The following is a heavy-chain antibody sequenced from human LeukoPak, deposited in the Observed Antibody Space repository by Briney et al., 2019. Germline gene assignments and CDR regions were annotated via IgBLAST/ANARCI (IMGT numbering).Heavy chain of an antibody. D-gene: IGHD3-22*01. V-gene: IGHV2-70*01. CDR2: IDWDDDK. J-gene: IGHJ4*02. CDR3: ARHSYYYDNYYFDY. CDR1: GFSLSTSGMG. Sequence: EPGPTLLNPTRTPPLTCTFSGFSLSTSGMGVSSIRQPPGKALEWLPPIDWDDDKYYSTSLKTRLTISKDTSKNQVVLTMTNMDPVDTATYYCARHSYYYDNYYFDYWGQGTLVTVSS.